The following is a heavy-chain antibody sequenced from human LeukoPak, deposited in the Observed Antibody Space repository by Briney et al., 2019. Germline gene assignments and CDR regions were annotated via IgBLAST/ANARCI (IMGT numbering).Heavy chain of an antibody. J-gene: IGHJ4*02. V-gene: IGHV4-61*02. CDR3: ARKAPGTSWYGGYFDY. CDR2: IYTSGST. CDR1: GGSISSGSYY. Sequence: PSETLSLTCTVSGGSISSGSYYWSWIRQPAGKGLEWIGRIYTSGSTNYNPSLKSRVTISVDTSKNQFSLKLSSVTAADTAVYYCARKAPGTSWYGGYFDYWGQGTLVTVSS. D-gene: IGHD2-2*01.